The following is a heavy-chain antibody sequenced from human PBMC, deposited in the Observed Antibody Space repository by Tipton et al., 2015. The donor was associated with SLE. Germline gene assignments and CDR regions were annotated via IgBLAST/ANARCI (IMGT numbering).Heavy chain of an antibody. Sequence: TLSLTCAVYGESFSGYYWSWIRQHPGKGLEWIGYTYYSGSPYYNPSLKSRVTISLDMSKNQFSLRLSSVTAADTAVYYCPIYYHDSTGLHWFDPWGQGTLVTVSS. V-gene: IGHV4-31*11. J-gene: IGHJ5*02. D-gene: IGHD3-22*01. CDR2: TYYSGSP. CDR1: GESFSGYY. CDR3: PIYYHDSTGLHWFDP.